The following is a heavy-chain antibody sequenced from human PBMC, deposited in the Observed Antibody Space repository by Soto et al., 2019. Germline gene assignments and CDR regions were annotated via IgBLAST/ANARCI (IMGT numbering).Heavy chain of an antibody. CDR1: GGTCSIYA. V-gene: IGHV1-69*13. CDR3: ARDPVDCSSTSCYGSLYYFDY. Sequence: SVKVSCKASGGTCSIYAISCVLQAPLQWLEWMGGIIPIFGTANYAQKFQGRVTITADESTSTAYMELSSLRSEDTAVYYCARDPVDCSSTSCYGSLYYFDYWGQGTLVTVSS. D-gene: IGHD2-2*01. CDR2: IIPIFGTA. J-gene: IGHJ4*02.